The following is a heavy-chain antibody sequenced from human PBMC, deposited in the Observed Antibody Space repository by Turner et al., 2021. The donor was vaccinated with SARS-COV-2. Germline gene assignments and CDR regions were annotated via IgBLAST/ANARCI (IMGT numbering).Heavy chain of an antibody. Sequence: EVQLVATGGGFIQLEGSLRLSCAASGFTVSSNYMSWVRQAPVKGLEWVSVIYSGGITYYADSMKGRFTITRDNSKNTLYLQMNSLRAEYTAVYYCARGPHPRGFDYWGQGTLVTVSS. CDR2: IYSGGIT. V-gene: IGHV3-53*05. CDR3: ARGPHPRGFDY. CDR1: GFTVSSNY. J-gene: IGHJ4*02.